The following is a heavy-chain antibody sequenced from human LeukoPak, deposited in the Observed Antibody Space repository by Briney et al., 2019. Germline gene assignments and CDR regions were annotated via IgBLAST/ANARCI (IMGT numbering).Heavy chain of an antibody. CDR2: IRGNGET. CDR3: AKNSGYSYGTVYYFDY. Sequence: GGSLRLSCAASGLSFSSFAMSWVRQGPARGLEWVSSIRGNGETFYADSVKGRFTISRDNSKNTLYLQMNSLRAEDTAVYYCAKNSGYSYGTVYYFDYWGQGTLVTVSS. D-gene: IGHD5-18*01. V-gene: IGHV3-23*01. CDR1: GLSFSSFA. J-gene: IGHJ4*02.